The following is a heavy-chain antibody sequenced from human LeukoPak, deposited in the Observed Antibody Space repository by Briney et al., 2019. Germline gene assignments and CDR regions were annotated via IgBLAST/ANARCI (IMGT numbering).Heavy chain of an antibody. J-gene: IGHJ6*04. V-gene: IGHV3-73*01. CDR2: IRSKANSYAT. D-gene: IGHD2-2*01. CDR3: NMPGSKVDV. Sequence: PGGSVTLSCTASGFTFSGCAMHWLRQASGKGLEWVGRIRSKANSYATAYAPSVKGRFTISRDDSKHTAYLQMNSLKTEDTAVYYCNMPGSKVDVWGKGTTVTVSS. CDR1: GFTFSGCA.